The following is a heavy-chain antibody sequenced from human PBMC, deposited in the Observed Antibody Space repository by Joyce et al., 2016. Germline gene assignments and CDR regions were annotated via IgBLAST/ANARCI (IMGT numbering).Heavy chain of an antibody. D-gene: IGHD3-22*01. CDR2: IYTSGSS. Sequence: QVQLQESGPGLVKPSQTLSLTCTVSGGSIRRGSYYWTWLRQPAGEGLEWIWRIYTSGSSSFNPSLKSRVTISLDTSNNHFSLKLSSVTAADTAVYYCARVDEWLSLWSFDIWGQGTMVTVSS. V-gene: IGHV4-61*02. CDR3: ARVDEWLSLWSFDI. CDR1: GGSIRRGSYY. J-gene: IGHJ3*02.